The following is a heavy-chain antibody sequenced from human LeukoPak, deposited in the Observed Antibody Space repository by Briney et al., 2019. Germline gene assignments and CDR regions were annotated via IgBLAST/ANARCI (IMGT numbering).Heavy chain of an antibody. CDR3: AREGTAHAFDI. D-gene: IGHD3-10*01. CDR2: IYYSGNT. J-gene: IGHJ3*02. Sequence: SETLSLTCTVSGDSIFSASYYWGWLRQHPGKGLEWIGFIYYSGNTYYSSSLKSRITISIDTSKNQFSLSLSSVTVAYTAVYYCAREGTAHAFDIWGQGTMVTVSS. V-gene: IGHV4-31*03. CDR1: GDSIFSASYY.